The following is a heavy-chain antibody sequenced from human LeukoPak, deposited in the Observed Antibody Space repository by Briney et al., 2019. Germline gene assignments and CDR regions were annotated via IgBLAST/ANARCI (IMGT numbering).Heavy chain of an antibody. D-gene: IGHD1-26*01. CDR1: GFTFDDYG. CDR3: TRHGYSGSC. V-gene: IGHV3-20*04. CDR2: INWNGGST. Sequence: GGSLRLSCAASGFTFDDYGMSWVRQAPGKGLEWVSGINWNGGSTGYADSVKGRFTISRDDSKNTAYLQMNSLKTEDTAVYYCTRHGYSGSCWGQGTLVTVSS. J-gene: IGHJ4*02.